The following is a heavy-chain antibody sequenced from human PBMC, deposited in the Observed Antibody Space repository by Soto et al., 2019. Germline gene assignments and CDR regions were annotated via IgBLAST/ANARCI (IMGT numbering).Heavy chain of an antibody. J-gene: IGHJ3*01. Sequence: EVQLVESGGGSVQPGGSLRLSCAASGFTFSTYDMHWVRQGTGKGLEWVAVIGTSGVTYYAASVKGRFTISRENAKNSLYLQMDSLRVEDTAVYYCVREAFCTGGNCLDAFDVWGQGTMVTVSS. CDR2: IGTSGVT. CDR3: VREAFCTGGNCLDAFDV. D-gene: IGHD2-15*01. V-gene: IGHV3-13*01. CDR1: GFTFSTYD.